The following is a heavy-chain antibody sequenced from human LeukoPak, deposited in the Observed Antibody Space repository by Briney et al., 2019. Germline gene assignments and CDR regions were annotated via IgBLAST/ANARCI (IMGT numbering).Heavy chain of an antibody. CDR1: GFTFGSYS. CDR3: ARDHSDYVWGSYGGLNYFDY. V-gene: IGHV3-21*01. D-gene: IGHD3-16*01. CDR2: ISSSSSYI. J-gene: IGHJ4*02. Sequence: PGGSLRLSCAASGFTFGSYSMNWVRQAPGKGLEWVSSISSSSSYIYYADSVKGRFTISRDNAKNSLYLQMNSLRAEDTAVYYCARDHSDYVWGSYGGLNYFDYWGQGTLVTVSS.